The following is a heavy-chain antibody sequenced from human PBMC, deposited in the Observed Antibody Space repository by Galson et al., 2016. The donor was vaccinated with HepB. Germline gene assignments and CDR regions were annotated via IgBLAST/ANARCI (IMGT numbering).Heavy chain of an antibody. Sequence: SLRLSCAASGFNFNNYGMHWVRQAPGKGLEWVSSISSDSSFIYYADSVKGRFTISRDNARNSLDLQMNSLRAEDTAVYYCARPLRPVAGTPYYFDSWGPGALVTVSS. D-gene: IGHD6-19*01. CDR1: GFNFNNYG. J-gene: IGHJ4*02. V-gene: IGHV3-21*01. CDR3: ARPLRPVAGTPYYFDS. CDR2: ISSDSSFI.